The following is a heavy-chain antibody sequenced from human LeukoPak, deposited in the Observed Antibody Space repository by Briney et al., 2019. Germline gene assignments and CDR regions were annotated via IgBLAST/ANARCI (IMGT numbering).Heavy chain of an antibody. CDR2: IYHSGST. J-gene: IGHJ4*02. V-gene: IGHV4-30-2*01. CDR1: GGSISSGGYY. D-gene: IGHD3-10*01. Sequence: SETLSLTCTVSGGSISSGGYYWSWIRQPPGKGLEWIGYIYHSGSTYYNPSLKSRVTISVDRSKNQFSLKLSSVTAADTAVYYCARAHLGEIDYWGQGTLVTVSS. CDR3: ARAHLGEIDY.